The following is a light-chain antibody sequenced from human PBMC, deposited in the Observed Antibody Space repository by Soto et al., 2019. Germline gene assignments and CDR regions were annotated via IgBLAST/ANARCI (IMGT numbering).Light chain of an antibody. Sequence: EIVLTQSPGTLSLSPGERATLSCRASQSVSSSYLAWYQQKPGQAPRLLIYGASSRATGIPDTFSGSGSGTDFTLTISRLEPEDFAVYFCQQYHRSPWTFGQGTKVEV. V-gene: IGKV3-20*01. CDR2: GAS. CDR1: QSVSSSY. CDR3: QQYHRSPWT. J-gene: IGKJ1*01.